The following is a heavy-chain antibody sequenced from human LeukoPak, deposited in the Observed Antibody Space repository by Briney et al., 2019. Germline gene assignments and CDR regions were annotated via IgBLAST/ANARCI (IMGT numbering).Heavy chain of an antibody. J-gene: IGHJ3*02. CDR3: ARASWNAFDM. V-gene: IGHV3-7*05. Sequence: YPGGSLRLSCVASGFTFSSWWMSWGRQAPGKGLEWVANIKYDGSEKYYVDSVKGRFTISRDNAKNSLYLQMNSLRAEDTAVYYCARASWNAFDMWGRGTMVTVSS. D-gene: IGHD1-1*01. CDR2: IKYDGSEK. CDR1: GFTFSSWW.